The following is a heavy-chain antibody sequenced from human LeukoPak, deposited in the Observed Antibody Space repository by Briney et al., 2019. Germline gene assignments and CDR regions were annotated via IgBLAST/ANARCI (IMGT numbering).Heavy chain of an antibody. J-gene: IGHJ4*02. Sequence: GGSLRLSCAASGFPFSSYSMNWVRQAPGKGLEWVSYITGSSSTMYYADAVKGRFAISRDNAKNSLYLQMNRLRAEDTAVYYCARKSGSSGYPFDYWGQGILVTVSS. D-gene: IGHD3-22*01. CDR2: ITGSSSTM. CDR1: GFPFSSYS. CDR3: ARKSGSSGYPFDY. V-gene: IGHV3-48*01.